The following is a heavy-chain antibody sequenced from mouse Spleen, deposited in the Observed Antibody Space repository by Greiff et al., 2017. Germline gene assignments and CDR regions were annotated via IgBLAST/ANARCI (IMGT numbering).Heavy chain of an antibody. CDR3: ARSYYGYEGYAMDY. D-gene: IGHD2-9*01. V-gene: IGHV1-52*01. J-gene: IGHJ4*01. CDR1: GYTFPSYW. CDR2: IDPSDSET. Sequence: QVQLQQPGAELVRPGSSVKLSCKASGYTFPSYWMHWVKQRPIQGLEWIGNIDPSDSETHYNQKFKDKATLTVDKSSSTAYMQLSSLTSEDSAVYYCARSYYGYEGYAMDYWGQGTSGTGSS.